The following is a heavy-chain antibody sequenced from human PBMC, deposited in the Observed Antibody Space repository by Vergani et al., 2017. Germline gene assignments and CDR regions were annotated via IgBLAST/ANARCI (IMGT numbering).Heavy chain of an antibody. J-gene: IGHJ2*01. D-gene: IGHD2-21*01. Sequence: QVRLEESGPGLVKPSETLSLTCSVSGYSIGSGFYWAWIRQSPGEGLQWLTSINNRGKTYHNPSLKSRVSVSLDTSKNRFSLNLTSVTATDTAVYYCARSQGDYWYFDLWGPGSLVTVSS. CDR2: INNRGKT. CDR1: GYSIGSGFY. V-gene: IGHV4-38-2*01. CDR3: ARSQGDYWYFDL.